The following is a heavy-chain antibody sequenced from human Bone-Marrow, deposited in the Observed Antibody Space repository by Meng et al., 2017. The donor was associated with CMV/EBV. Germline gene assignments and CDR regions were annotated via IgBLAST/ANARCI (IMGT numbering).Heavy chain of an antibody. Sequence: ESLKISCAASGFTFSSFAMSWVRQPPGKGLEWIGSIYYSGTTYHNPSPKSRVTISVDTSKNQFSLKLNSVTAADTAVYYCATTGGYWGQGTLVTVSS. CDR1: GFTFSSFAM. D-gene: IGHD4-17*01. J-gene: IGHJ4*02. CDR3: ATTGGY. V-gene: IGHV4-38-2*01. CDR2: IYYSGTT.